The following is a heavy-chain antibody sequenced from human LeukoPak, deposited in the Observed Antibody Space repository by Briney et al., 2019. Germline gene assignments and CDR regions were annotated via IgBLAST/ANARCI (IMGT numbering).Heavy chain of an antibody. CDR1: GFTFSGYD. D-gene: IGHD3-22*01. J-gene: IGHJ4*02. V-gene: IGHV3-21*01. CDR2: ISSSSSYM. CDR3: ARDKDYYDSSGDFDY. Sequence: GGSLRLSCVASGFTFSGYDMNWVRQAPGKGLEWVSSISSSSSYMYYADSVKGRFTISRDNAKNSLYLQMNSLRAEDTAVYYCARDKDYYDSSGDFDYWGQGTLVTVSS.